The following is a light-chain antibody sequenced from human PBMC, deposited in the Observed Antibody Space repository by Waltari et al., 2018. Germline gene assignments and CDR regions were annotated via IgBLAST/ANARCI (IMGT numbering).Light chain of an antibody. CDR2: RND. Sequence: QSVLTQPPSASGTPGQGVPISCSGSSPNIGSNYVNWYQQLPGTAPKLHMYRNDQRPSGVPARFSGSKSGTSASLDISGLRSEDEADYHCATWDDNLSHWVFGGGTKMTVL. V-gene: IGLV1-47*01. CDR3: ATWDDNLSHWV. J-gene: IGLJ3*02. CDR1: SPNIGSNY.